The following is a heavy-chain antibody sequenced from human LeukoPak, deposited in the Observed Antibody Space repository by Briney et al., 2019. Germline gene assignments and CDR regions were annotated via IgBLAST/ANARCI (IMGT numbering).Heavy chain of an antibody. CDR3: AKEGAYYMDV. CDR1: GFTFSTHA. CDR2: ISYDGSTK. J-gene: IGHJ6*03. Sequence: SGGSLRLSCAASGFTFSTHAMHWVRQAPGKGLEWVAVISYDGSTKFYADSVKGRFTISRDNSKSTLYLQMNSLRAEDTAVYYCAKEGAYYMDVWGKGTTVTVSS. V-gene: IGHV3-30*18.